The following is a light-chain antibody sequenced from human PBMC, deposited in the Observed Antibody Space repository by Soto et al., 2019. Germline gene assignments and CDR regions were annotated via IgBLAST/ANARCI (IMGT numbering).Light chain of an antibody. Sequence: EIVLTQSPATLSLSPGERATLSCRASQSVSSYLAWYQQKPGQAPRLLIYDAYNRATGIPARFSGSGSGTDFTPTISSLEPEDFAVYYCQQSSNWPPITFGQGTRREIK. V-gene: IGKV3-11*01. J-gene: IGKJ5*01. CDR2: DAY. CDR3: QQSSNWPPIT. CDR1: QSVSSY.